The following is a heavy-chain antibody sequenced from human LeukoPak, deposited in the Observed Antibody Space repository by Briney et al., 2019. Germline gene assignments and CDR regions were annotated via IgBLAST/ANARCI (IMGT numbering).Heavy chain of an antibody. CDR2: ISSSGGST. CDR1: GFTFSNYA. CDR3: TSGSTGDYIFDY. J-gene: IGHJ4*02. Sequence: PGGSLRLSCVASGFTFSNYAMSWVRQAPGKGLEWVSAISSSGGSTYYADSVKDRFTISRDNSKNTLDLQMNSLRAEDTAVYYCTSGSTGDYIFDYWGQGTLVTVSS. D-gene: IGHD3-9*01. V-gene: IGHV3-23*01.